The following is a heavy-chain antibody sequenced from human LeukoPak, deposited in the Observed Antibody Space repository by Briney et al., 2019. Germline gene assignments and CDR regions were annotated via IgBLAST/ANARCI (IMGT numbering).Heavy chain of an antibody. D-gene: IGHD5-12*01. CDR1: GGSISIDTFY. J-gene: IGHJ4*02. CDR3: ARRIVATITSKLSGFDY. V-gene: IGHV4-39*01. Sequence: SETLSLTCTVSGGSISIDTFYWGWIRQPPGKGLEWIGSIYYSGNTYYNPSLETRVTISVDTSKNQFSLRLSSVAAADTAVYYCARRIVATITSKLSGFDYWGQGTLVTVSS. CDR2: IYYSGNT.